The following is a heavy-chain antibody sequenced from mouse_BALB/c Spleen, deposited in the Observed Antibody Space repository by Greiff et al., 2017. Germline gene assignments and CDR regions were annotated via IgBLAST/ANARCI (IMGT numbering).Heavy chain of an antibody. J-gene: IGHJ4*01. CDR1: GFTIKDTY. D-gene: IGHD4-1*01. CDR2: IDPANGNT. V-gene: IGHV14-3*02. CDR3: AKLLLTDYAMDY. Sequence: EVQLQQSGAVLVKPGASVKLSCTASGFTIKDTYMHWVKQRPEQGLEWIGRIDPANGNTKYDPKFQGKATITADTSSNTAYLQLSSLTSEDTAVYYCAKLLLTDYAMDYWGQGTSVTVSA.